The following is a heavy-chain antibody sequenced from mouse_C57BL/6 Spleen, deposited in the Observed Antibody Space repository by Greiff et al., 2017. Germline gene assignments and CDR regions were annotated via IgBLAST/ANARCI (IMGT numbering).Heavy chain of an antibody. CDR3: TRSLYGNYFDD. Sequence: QVQLKESGAELVRPGASVTLSCKASGYTFTDYEMHWVKQTPVHGLEWIGASAPETGGTAYNQKFKGKAILTADKSSSTAYMELRSLTSEASAVYYCTRSLYGNYFDDWGQGTTLTVSS. V-gene: IGHV1-15*01. CDR2: SAPETGGT. CDR1: GYTFTDYE. J-gene: IGHJ2*01. D-gene: IGHD2-1*01.